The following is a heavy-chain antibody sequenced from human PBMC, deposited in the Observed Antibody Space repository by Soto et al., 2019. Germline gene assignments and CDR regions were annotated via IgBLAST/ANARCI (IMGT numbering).Heavy chain of an antibody. CDR3: ARLKQQLVRLYYYYGMDV. V-gene: IGHV4-39*01. CDR2: IYYSGST. J-gene: IGHJ6*02. CDR1: GGSISSSSYY. Sequence: SETLSLTCTVSGGSISSSSYYWGWIRQPPGKGLEWIGSIYYSGSTYYNPSLKSRVTISVDTSKNQFSLKLSSVTAADTAVYYCARLKQQLVRLYYYYGMDVWGQGTTVTVSS. D-gene: IGHD6-13*01.